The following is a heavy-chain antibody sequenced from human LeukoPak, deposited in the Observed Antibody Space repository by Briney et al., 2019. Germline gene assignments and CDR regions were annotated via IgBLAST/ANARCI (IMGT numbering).Heavy chain of an antibody. CDR3: ARAYCDYVWGSYRPNHFDY. CDR1: GGSFSGYY. Sequence: SETLSLTCAVYGGSFSGYYWSWIRQPPGKGLEWIGEINHSGSTNYNPSLKSRVTISVDTSKNQFSLKLSSVTAADTAVYYCARAYCDYVWGSYRPNHFDYWGQGTLVTVSS. V-gene: IGHV4-34*01. CDR2: INHSGST. J-gene: IGHJ4*02. D-gene: IGHD3-16*02.